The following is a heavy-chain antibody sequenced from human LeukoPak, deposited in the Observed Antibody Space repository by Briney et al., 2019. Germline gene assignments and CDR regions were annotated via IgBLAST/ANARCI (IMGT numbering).Heavy chain of an antibody. CDR3: ARGSLHSAYGFDY. J-gene: IGHJ4*02. CDR1: GFTFTTYW. CDR2: INTDGTST. V-gene: IGHV3-74*01. Sequence: GGFLRLSCAGPGFTFTTYWVHWIRPAPGKGLVWVSRINTDGTSTSYADSVKGRFTISRDNAKNSVYLQMNSLRAEDTAVYYCARGSLHSAYGFDYWGQGTLVTVSS. D-gene: IGHD5-12*01.